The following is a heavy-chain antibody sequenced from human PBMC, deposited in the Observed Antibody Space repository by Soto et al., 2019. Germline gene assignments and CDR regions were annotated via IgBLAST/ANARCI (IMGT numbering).Heavy chain of an antibody. D-gene: IGHD6-19*01. CDR2: INPNSGGT. V-gene: IGHV1-2*04. J-gene: IGHJ5*02. CDR1: GYTFTGYY. CDR3: ARGLKSGWYMGWLDP. Sequence: ASVKVSCKASGYTFTGYYMHWVRQAPGQGLEWMGWINPNSGGTNYAQKFQGWVTMTRDTSISTAYMELSRLRSDDTAVYYCARGLKSGWYMGWLDPWGQGTLVTVSS.